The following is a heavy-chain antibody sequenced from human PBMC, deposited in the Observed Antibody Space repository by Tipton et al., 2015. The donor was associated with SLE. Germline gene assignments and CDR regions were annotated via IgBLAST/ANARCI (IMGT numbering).Heavy chain of an antibody. Sequence: TLSLTCTVSGGSISSYYWSWIRQPPGKGLEWIGYIYYSGSTNYNPSLKSQVTMSVDTSKNQFSLRLKSVTTADTAVYYCARARPLFSWFDPWGQGTLVIVSS. CDR2: IYYSGST. J-gene: IGHJ5*02. CDR3: ARARPLFSWFDP. V-gene: IGHV4-59*01. D-gene: IGHD3-3*01. CDR1: GGSISSYY.